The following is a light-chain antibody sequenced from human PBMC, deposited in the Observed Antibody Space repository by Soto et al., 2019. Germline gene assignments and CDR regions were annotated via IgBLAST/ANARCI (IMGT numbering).Light chain of an antibody. CDR3: QQSYGTPCT. Sequence: DIQMTQSPSSLSASVGDRVTISCRASQSISTYLNWYQQKPGKAPKFLIYSASSLQSGVPSRFSGSGSGTDFTLTISSLQPEDFATYYCQQSYGTPCTFGQGTKLEIK. V-gene: IGKV1-39*01. CDR1: QSISTY. CDR2: SAS. J-gene: IGKJ2*02.